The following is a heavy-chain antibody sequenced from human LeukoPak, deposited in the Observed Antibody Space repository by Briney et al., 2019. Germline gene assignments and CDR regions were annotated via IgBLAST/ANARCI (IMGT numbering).Heavy chain of an antibody. CDR1: GFTFSSYW. J-gene: IGHJ4*02. CDR2: INTDGCIT. V-gene: IGHV3-74*01. D-gene: IGHD2-2*01. Sequence: GGSLRLSCAASGFTFSSYWMHWVRQAPGKGLVWVSRINTDGCITDYADSVKGRFTISRDNAKNTLYLQVNSLRAEDTAIYYCVRPDIVTVPLGCWGQGTLVTVSS. CDR3: VRPDIVTVPLGC.